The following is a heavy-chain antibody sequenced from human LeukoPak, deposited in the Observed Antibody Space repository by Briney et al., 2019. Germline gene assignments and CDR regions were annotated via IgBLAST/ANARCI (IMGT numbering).Heavy chain of an antibody. Sequence: PGGSLRLSCAASGFTFSSYEMNWVRQAPGKGLEWVSYISSSGSTIYYADSVKGRFTISRDNAKNSLYLQMNSLRAEDTAVYYCARDRLSSGYYEFDYWGQGTLVTVSS. CDR2: ISSSGSTI. CDR1: GFTFSSYE. V-gene: IGHV3-48*03. CDR3: ARDRLSSGYYEFDY. J-gene: IGHJ4*02. D-gene: IGHD3-22*01.